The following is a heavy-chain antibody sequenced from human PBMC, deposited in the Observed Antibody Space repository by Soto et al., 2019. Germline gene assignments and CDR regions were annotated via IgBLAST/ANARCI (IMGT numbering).Heavy chain of an antibody. CDR1: GYTFNKYY. Sequence: QVQLVQSGAEVRKPGASVRLSCETSGYTFNKYYIHWVRQAPGQGLEWVGIINLRGGTTESARELRGRVTLPGDTSTSTADMELSNLRSEDTAVYFCARGPDYSDVPLWDYWGQGTLVTVSS. CDR3: ARGPDYSDVPLWDY. D-gene: IGHD4-17*01. V-gene: IGHV1-46*02. J-gene: IGHJ4*02. CDR2: INLRGGTT.